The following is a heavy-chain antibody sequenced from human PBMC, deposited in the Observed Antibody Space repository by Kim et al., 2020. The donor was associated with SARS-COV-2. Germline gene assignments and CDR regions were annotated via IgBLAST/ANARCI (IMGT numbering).Heavy chain of an antibody. CDR2: ISSSSSYI. V-gene: IGHV3-21*01. CDR3: ARADSSGYGVLGY. CDR1: GFTFSSYS. J-gene: IGHJ4*02. Sequence: GGSLRLSCAASGFTFSSYSMNWVRQAPGKGLEWVSSISSSSSYIYYADSVKGRFTISRDNAKNSLYLQMNSLRAEDTAVYYCARADSSGYGVLGYWGQGTLVTVSS. D-gene: IGHD3-22*01.